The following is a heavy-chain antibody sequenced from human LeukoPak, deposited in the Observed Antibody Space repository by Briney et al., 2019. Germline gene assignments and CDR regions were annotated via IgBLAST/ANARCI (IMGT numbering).Heavy chain of an antibody. CDR2: ISTSISYI. Sequence: GGSLRLSCAASGFTFSSYSMNWVRQAPGKGLEWVSSISTSISYIYYADSVKGRFTISRDNAKNSLYLQMNSLRAEDTALYYCAAQKRGSYRPYYFDYWGQGTLVTVSS. CDR1: GFTFSSYS. V-gene: IGHV3-21*04. J-gene: IGHJ4*02. D-gene: IGHD3-16*02. CDR3: AAQKRGSYRPYYFDY.